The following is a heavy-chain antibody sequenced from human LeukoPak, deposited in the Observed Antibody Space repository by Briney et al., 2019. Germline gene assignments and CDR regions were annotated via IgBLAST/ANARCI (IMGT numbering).Heavy chain of an antibody. CDR2: IIPILGIA. Sequence: GASVKVSCKASGYTFTSYGISWVRQAPGQGLEWMGRIIPILGIANYAQKFQGRVTITADKSTSTAYMELSSLRSEDTAVYYCARDPEDIVVVPAALPQRGPWGQGTLVTVSS. CDR3: ARDPEDIVVVPAALPQRGP. V-gene: IGHV1-69*04. J-gene: IGHJ5*02. D-gene: IGHD2-2*02. CDR1: GYTFTSYG.